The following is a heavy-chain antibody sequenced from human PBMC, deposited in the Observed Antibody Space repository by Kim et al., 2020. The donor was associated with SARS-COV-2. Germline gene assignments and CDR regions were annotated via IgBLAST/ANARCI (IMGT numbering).Heavy chain of an antibody. J-gene: IGHJ4*02. CDR1: GYTFTAYY. CDR2: INPNSGGT. D-gene: IGHD3-3*01. Sequence: ASVKVSCKASGYTFTAYYMHWVRQAPGQGLEWMGRINPNSGGTNYAQKFQGRVTMTRDTSISTAYMDLSRLRSDDTAVYYCARDLPPEVTIFGMVIRESYFDYWGQGTLVTVSS. V-gene: IGHV1-2*06. CDR3: ARDLPPEVTIFGMVIRESYFDY.